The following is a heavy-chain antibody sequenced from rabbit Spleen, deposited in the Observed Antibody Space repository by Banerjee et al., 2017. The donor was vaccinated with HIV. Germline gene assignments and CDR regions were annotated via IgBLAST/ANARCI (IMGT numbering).Heavy chain of an antibody. CDR3: ARDTSSSFSSYGMDL. J-gene: IGHJ6*01. V-gene: IGHV1S45*01. CDR2: IDAGSSAFT. D-gene: IGHD1-1*01. Sequence: QEQLEESGGDLVKPEGSLTLTCTASGFSFNVDYVMCWVRQAPGKGLEWIACIDAGSSAFTYFATWAKGRFTISKTSSTTVTPQMTRLTAADTATYFCARDTSSSFSSYGMDLWGPGTLVTVS. CDR1: GFSFNVDYV.